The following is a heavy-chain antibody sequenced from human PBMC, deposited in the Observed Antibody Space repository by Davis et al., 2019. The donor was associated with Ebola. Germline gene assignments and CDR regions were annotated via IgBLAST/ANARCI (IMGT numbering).Heavy chain of an antibody. V-gene: IGHV3-7*01. Sequence: GESLKISCAASGFTFSDYYMTWIRQAPGKGLEWVANIKQDGSEKYYVDSVKGRFTISRDNAKNSLYLQMNSLRAEDTAVYYCARDREDGMDVWGQGTTVTVSS. CDR1: GFTFSDYY. J-gene: IGHJ6*02. D-gene: IGHD1-26*01. CDR3: ARDREDGMDV. CDR2: IKQDGSEK.